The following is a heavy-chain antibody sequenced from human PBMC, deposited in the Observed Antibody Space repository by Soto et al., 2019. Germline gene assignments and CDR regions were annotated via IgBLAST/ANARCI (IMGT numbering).Heavy chain of an antibody. CDR2: ISYDGDNK. CDR1: GFTFSYHA. D-gene: IGHD1-1*01. Sequence: QVQLVESGGGVVQPGRSLRLSCAASGFTFSYHALNWVRQAPGKGLEWVAVISYDGDNKYIAESVKGRFTISRDNSKNTVSLQMNSLRTEDTAMCFCARGTTTSAFSAMDVWGQGTTVTVSS. V-gene: IGHV3-30-3*01. J-gene: IGHJ6*02. CDR3: ARGTTTSAFSAMDV.